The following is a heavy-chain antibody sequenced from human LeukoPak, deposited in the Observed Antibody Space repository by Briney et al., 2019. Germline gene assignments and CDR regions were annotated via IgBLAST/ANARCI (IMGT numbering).Heavy chain of an antibody. CDR3: AREIGGILVFDY. Sequence: ASVKVSCKASGYKFTGYYMHWVRQAPGQGLEWMGWINPNSGDSHHAQKFQGRVAMTRDTSISTAYMELSRLRSDDTAVYYCAREIGGILVFDYWGQGTLVTVSS. CDR1: GYKFTGYY. CDR2: INPNSGDS. D-gene: IGHD5-18*01. V-gene: IGHV1-2*02. J-gene: IGHJ4*02.